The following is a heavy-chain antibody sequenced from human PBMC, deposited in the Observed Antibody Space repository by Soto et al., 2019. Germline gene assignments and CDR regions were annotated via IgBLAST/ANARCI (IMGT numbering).Heavy chain of an antibody. D-gene: IGHD3-10*01. V-gene: IGHV3-30-3*01. CDR3: ARDRELLWFGELLDYYYGMDV. Sequence: PGGSLRLSCAASGFTFSSYAMHWVRQAPGKGLEWVAVISYDGSNKYYADSVKGRFTISRDNSKNTLYLQMNSLRAEDTAVYYCARDRELLWFGELLDYYYGMDVWGQGTTVTVSS. CDR1: GFTFSSYA. J-gene: IGHJ6*02. CDR2: ISYDGSNK.